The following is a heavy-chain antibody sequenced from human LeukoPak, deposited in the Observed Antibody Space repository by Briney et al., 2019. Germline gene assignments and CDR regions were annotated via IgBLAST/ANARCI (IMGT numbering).Heavy chain of an antibody. D-gene: IGHD1-26*01. CDR1: GFTFRSVE. CDR3: ARGTTLSGSYHPDP. J-gene: IGHJ5*02. Sequence: GGSLRLSCAASGFTFRSVEMNWVRQPPGKGLEWVSYISSSGSNIYYAESVRGRFTISRDNARNSLYLQMNTLRVEDTALYYCARGTTLSGSYHPDPWGQGTLVTVSS. CDR2: ISSSGSNI. V-gene: IGHV3-48*03.